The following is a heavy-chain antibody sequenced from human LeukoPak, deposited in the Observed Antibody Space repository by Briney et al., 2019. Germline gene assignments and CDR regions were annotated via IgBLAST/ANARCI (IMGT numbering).Heavy chain of an antibody. CDR3: AKDFFKYYYDSSGYTVFQY. CDR2: ISGSGGST. D-gene: IGHD3-22*01. CDR1: GFTFSSYA. Sequence: GGSLRLSCAASGFTFSSYAMSWVRQPPGKGLEWVSAISGSGGSTYYADSVKGRFTISRYNSKNTLYLQMNSLRAEDTAVYYCAKDFFKYYYDSSGYTVFQYWGQGTLVTVSS. J-gene: IGHJ4*02. V-gene: IGHV3-23*01.